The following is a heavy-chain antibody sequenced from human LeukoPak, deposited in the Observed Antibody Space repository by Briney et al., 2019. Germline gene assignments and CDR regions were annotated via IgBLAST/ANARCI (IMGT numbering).Heavy chain of an antibody. CDR3: ARHGRIDADTAMNFDY. CDR2: IYYSGST. CDR1: GGAISSYY. D-gene: IGHD5-18*01. V-gene: IGHV4-59*08. J-gene: IGHJ4*02. Sequence: SETLSLTCTVSGGAISSYYWSWIRQPPGKGLEWIGYIYYSGSTNYNPSLKSRVTISVDTSKNQFSLKLSSVTAADTAVYYCARHGRIDADTAMNFDYWGQGTLVTVSS.